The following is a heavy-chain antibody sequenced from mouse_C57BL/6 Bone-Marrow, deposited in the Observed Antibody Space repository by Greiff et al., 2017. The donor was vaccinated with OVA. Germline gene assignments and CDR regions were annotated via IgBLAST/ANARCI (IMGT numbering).Heavy chain of an antibody. D-gene: IGHD1-1*01. V-gene: IGHV1-58*01. Sequence: EVKVVESGAELVRPGSSVKMSCKTSGYTFTSYGINWVKQRPGQGLEWIGYIYIGNGYTEYNEKFKGKATLTSDTSSSTAYMQLSSLTSEDSAIYFCARDYYYGSAWFAYWGQGTLVTVSA. CDR3: ARDYYYGSAWFAY. CDR2: IYIGNGYT. J-gene: IGHJ3*01. CDR1: GYTFTSYG.